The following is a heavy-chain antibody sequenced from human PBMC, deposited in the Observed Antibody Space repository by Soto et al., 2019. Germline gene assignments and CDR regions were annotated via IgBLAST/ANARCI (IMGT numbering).Heavy chain of an antibody. Sequence: EVQLVESGGGLVQPGGSLRLSCAASGFTFSNYWMYWVRQAPGKGLVWVSRVNNDGTDTTHADSVKGRFTISRDNAENTLYLQMNSLRAEDTTVYYCARGGLQHALDVWGQGSTVTVSS. V-gene: IGHV3-74*03. J-gene: IGHJ6*02. D-gene: IGHD6-13*01. CDR3: ARGGLQHALDV. CDR1: GFTFSNYW. CDR2: VNNDGTDT.